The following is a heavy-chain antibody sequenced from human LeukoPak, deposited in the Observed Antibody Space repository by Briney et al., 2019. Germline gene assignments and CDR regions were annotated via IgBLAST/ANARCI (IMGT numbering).Heavy chain of an antibody. CDR2: IYTSGST. CDR3: ARGPYKYDGSGAFDI. CDR1: GDSISSGDYY. J-gene: IGHJ3*02. V-gene: IGHV4-61*02. Sequence: SETLSLTCTVSGDSISSGDYYWSWIRQPAGKGLGWIGRIYTSGSTNYNPSLKSRVTISVDTSKNQFSLKLTSVTAADTAVYYCARGPYKYDGSGAFDIWGQGTMVTASS. D-gene: IGHD3-22*01.